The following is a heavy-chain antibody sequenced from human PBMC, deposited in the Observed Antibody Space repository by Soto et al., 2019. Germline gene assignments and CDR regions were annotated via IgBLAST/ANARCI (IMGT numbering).Heavy chain of an antibody. V-gene: IGHV4-61*01. Sequence: QVQLQESGPGRVKPSETLSLTCTVSGGFVNSDTHSWSWIRQTPGKRLEWIGFIYSGGSTKNPSLRSRVTMSVDTSKNQFSLKLRSVIVADTAVYHCARFVRSCSATTCSTRADVWGQGITVTVSS. CDR3: ARFVRSCSATTCSTRADV. J-gene: IGHJ6*02. CDR1: GGFVNSDTHS. D-gene: IGHD2-2*01. CDR2: IYSGGST.